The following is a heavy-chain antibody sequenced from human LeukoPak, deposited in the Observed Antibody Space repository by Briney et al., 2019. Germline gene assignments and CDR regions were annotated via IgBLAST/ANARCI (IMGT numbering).Heavy chain of an antibody. CDR3: AKDVWFYYFEW. J-gene: IGHJ4*02. CDR2: IRFDGSSK. D-gene: IGHD3-16*01. Sequence: GGSLRLSCSASGFSFTTYGMHWVRQAPGKGLEWVAFIRFDGSSKEYADSVKGRFTISRDNSKDTLYLHMNSLRVEDTAVYYCAKDVWFYYFEWWGQGALVTVSS. V-gene: IGHV3-30*02. CDR1: GFSFTTYG.